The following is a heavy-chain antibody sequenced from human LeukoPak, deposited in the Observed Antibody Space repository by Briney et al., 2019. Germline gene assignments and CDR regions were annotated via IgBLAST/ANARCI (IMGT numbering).Heavy chain of an antibody. Sequence: GGSLRLSCAASGFTFTSYAMSWVRQAPGKGPEWVSAITGSGARIYYADSVKGRFTISRDNSKNTLYLQMNSLRAEDTAVYYCAKDSGGIGWYFDYWGQGTLVTVSS. D-gene: IGHD6-19*01. V-gene: IGHV3-23*01. CDR1: GFTFTSYA. CDR3: AKDSGGIGWYFDY. J-gene: IGHJ4*02. CDR2: ITGSGARI.